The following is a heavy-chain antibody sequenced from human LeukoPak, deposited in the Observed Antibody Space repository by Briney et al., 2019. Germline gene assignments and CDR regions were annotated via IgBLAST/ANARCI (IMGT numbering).Heavy chain of an antibody. CDR1: GFTFSDYY. CDR3: ARDPRAYYYDSSGYPGV. CDR2: ISSSGSTI. D-gene: IGHD3-22*01. Sequence: GGSLRLSCAASGFTFSDYYMSWIRQAPGKGLEWVSYISSSGSTIYYADSVKGRFTISRDNAKNSLYLQMNSLRAEDTAVYCCARDPRAYYYDSSGYPGVWGQGTMVTVSS. V-gene: IGHV3-11*01. J-gene: IGHJ3*01.